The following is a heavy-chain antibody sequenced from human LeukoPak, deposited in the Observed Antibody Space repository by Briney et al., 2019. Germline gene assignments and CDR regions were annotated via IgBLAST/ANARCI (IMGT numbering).Heavy chain of an antibody. D-gene: IGHD3-22*01. V-gene: IGHV3-74*01. Sequence: PGGSLRLSCAASGFTFSSYWMHWVRQAPGKGLVWVSRINSDGSSTSYADSVKGRFTISRDNAKNSLYLQMNSLRAEDTAVYYCARANHYSDSIGYSLYYFDYWGQGTLVTVSS. CDR1: GFTFSSYW. CDR3: ARANHYSDSIGYSLYYFDY. CDR2: INSDGSST. J-gene: IGHJ4*02.